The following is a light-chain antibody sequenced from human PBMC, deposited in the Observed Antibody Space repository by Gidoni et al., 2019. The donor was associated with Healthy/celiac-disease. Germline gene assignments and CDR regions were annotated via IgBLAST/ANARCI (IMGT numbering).Light chain of an antibody. CDR2: SAS. CDR1: QSVISN. J-gene: IGKJ4*01. V-gene: IGKV3-15*01. CDR3: QQYNNCPLT. Sequence: EIVMTTSPATLSLAPGERATLTCWASQSVISNLAWYKQKAGQTPRLLIYSASTRSTGIPARFSDSGSGTEFTLNISSLQSEDFAVYYCQQYNNCPLTFGGGTKVEIK.